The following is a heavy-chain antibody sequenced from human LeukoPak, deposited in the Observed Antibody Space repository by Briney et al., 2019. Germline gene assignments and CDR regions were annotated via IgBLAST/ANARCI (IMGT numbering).Heavy chain of an antibody. CDR1: GGSISSYY. Sequence: SETLSLTCTVSGGSISSYYWSWIRQPAGKGLEWIGRIYTSGSTNYNPSLKSRVTMSVDMSKNEFSLNLSSVTAADTAVYFCVRHRIVVAATGVFDYWGQGTLVPVSS. D-gene: IGHD2-15*01. J-gene: IGHJ4*02. V-gene: IGHV4-4*07. CDR2: IYTSGST. CDR3: VRHRIVVAATGVFDY.